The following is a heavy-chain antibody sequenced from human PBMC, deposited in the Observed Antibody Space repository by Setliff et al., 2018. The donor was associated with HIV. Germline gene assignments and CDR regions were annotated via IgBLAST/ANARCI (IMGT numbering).Heavy chain of an antibody. J-gene: IGHJ5*02. CDR2: INTSGTT. CDR3: ARQTYYYDNSGNNWFDP. CDR1: GGSISIYY. Sequence: TLSLTCTASGGSISIYYWSWIRQPPGKGLEWIGYINTSGTTNYNPSFKSGVTMSVDTSKNQFSLKLSSVTAADTAVYFCARQTYYYDNSGNNWFDPWGQGTLVTVSS. D-gene: IGHD3-22*01. V-gene: IGHV4-4*09.